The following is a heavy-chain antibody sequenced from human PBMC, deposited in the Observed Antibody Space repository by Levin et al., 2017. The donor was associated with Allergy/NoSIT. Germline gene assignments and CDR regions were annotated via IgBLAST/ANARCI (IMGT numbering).Heavy chain of an antibody. CDR1: GFTFSSYA. D-gene: IGHD3-10*01. V-gene: IGHV3-23*01. J-gene: IGHJ4*02. Sequence: GESLKISCAASGFTFSSYAMSWVRQAPGKGLEWVSAISGSGGSTYYADSVKGRFTISRDNSKNTLYLQMNSLRAEDTAVYYCAKHANYYGSGSYSKGKRDFDYWGQGTLVTVSS. CDR3: AKHANYYGSGSYSKGKRDFDY. CDR2: ISGSGGST.